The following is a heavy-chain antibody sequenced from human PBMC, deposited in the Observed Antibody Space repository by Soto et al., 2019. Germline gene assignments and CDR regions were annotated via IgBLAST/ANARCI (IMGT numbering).Heavy chain of an antibody. CDR1: GGSISSSSYY. J-gene: IGHJ4*02. CDR2: IYYSGST. D-gene: IGHD2-15*01. V-gene: IGHV4-39*01. Sequence: SETLSLTCTVSGGSISSSSYYWGWIRQPPGKGLEWIGSIYYSGSTYYNPSLKSRVTISVDTSKNQFSLKLSSVTAADTAVYYCARLTVTPYCSGGSCYSDYWGQGTLVTVSS. CDR3: ARLTVTPYCSGGSCYSDY.